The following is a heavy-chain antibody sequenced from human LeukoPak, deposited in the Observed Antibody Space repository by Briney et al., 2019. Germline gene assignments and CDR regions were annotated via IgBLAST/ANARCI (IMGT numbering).Heavy chain of an antibody. J-gene: IGHJ6*03. D-gene: IGHD1-14*01. CDR3: ARRKSHYYYYYMDV. Sequence: PGGSLRLSCAASGFPFSSYAMSWVRQPPGKGLEWIGEINHSGSTNYNPSLKSRVTISVDTSKNQFSLKLSSVTAADTAVYYCARRKSHYYYYYMDVWGKGTTVTVSS. CDR2: INHSGST. CDR1: GFPFSSYA. V-gene: IGHV4-34*01.